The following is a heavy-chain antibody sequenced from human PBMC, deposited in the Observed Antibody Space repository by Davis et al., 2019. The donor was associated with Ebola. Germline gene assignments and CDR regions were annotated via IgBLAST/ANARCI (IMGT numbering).Heavy chain of an antibody. CDR2: INPNFGGK. J-gene: IGHJ5*02. CDR3: ARGHTYGRRDDWFDP. V-gene: IGHV1-2*06. Sequence: ASVKVSCKASGYSFAAHYIHWVRQAPGQGLEWMGRINPNFGGKIYAQKFQDRVTLTIDTSINTAYMELDRLRSDDTAVYYCARGHTYGRRDDWFDPWGQGTLVTVSS. D-gene: IGHD4-17*01. CDR1: GYSFAAHY.